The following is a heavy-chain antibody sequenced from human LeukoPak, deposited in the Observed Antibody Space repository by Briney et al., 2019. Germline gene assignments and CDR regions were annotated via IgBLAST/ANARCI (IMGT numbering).Heavy chain of an antibody. D-gene: IGHD3-22*01. CDR3: GRSGYYDSSIDY. CDR1: GGSINRYY. Sequence: KPSETLSLTCTVSGGSINRYYWNWIRQPPGKGLERIGYIHDTGSTKNNPSLRSRVTISVDPSKKQVSLKMRFVTAADTAVYYCGRSGYYDSSIDYWGQGTLVTVSS. CDR2: IHDTGST. J-gene: IGHJ4*02. V-gene: IGHV4-59*01.